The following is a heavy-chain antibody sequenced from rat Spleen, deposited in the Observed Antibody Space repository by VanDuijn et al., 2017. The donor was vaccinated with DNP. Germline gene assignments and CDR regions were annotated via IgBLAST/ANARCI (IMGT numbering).Heavy chain of an antibody. J-gene: IGHJ4*01. V-gene: IGHV2S12*01. Sequence: QVQLKESGPGLVQPSQTLSLTCTVSGFSLTSYHVHWVRQPPGKGLEWIAAISSGGSTYYNSALKSRLSISRDTSKSQVFLKMNSLQTEDTATYYCASTLVNYGTYGYYAMDAWGQGTSVTVSS. CDR1: GFSLTSYH. CDR3: ASTLVNYGTYGYYAMDA. CDR2: ISSGGST. D-gene: IGHD1-3*01.